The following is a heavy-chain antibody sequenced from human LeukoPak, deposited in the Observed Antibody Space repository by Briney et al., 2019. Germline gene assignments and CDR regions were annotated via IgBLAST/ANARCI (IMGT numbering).Heavy chain of an antibody. J-gene: IGHJ4*02. CDR3: AKDLSGAAAGTSDY. V-gene: IGHV3-23*01. D-gene: IGHD6-13*01. CDR1: GFTFSSYS. CDR2: ISGGGDAT. Sequence: GGSLRLSCAASGFTFSSYSMNWVRQAPGKGLEWVSAISGGGDATMYAVSVKGRFTISRDNSKNTLYLQMNSLRAEDTAVYYCAKDLSGAAAGTSDYWGQGTLVTVSS.